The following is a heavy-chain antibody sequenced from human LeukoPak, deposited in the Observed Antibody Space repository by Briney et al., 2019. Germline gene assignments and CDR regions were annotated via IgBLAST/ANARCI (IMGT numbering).Heavy chain of an antibody. J-gene: IGHJ4*02. V-gene: IGHV3-7*03. CDR3: ARDGFGTGSN. CDR1: GFTFSSYS. D-gene: IGHD3-16*01. CDR2: IKQDGSEK. Sequence: GGSLRLSCAASGFTFSSYSMDWVRQAPGKGLEWVANIKQDGSEKNYVDSVKGRFIISRDNAKNSLYLQMNTLRADDTAVYYCARDGFGTGSNWGQGTLVTVSS.